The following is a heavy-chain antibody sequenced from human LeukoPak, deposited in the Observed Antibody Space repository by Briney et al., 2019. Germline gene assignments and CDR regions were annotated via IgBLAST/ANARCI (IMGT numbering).Heavy chain of an antibody. CDR1: GFSLSTSGVG. Sequence: SGPTLVKPTQTLTLTCTFSGFSLSTSGVGVGWIRQPPGKAREWLALIYWDDDKRYSPSLKSRLTITKGTSKNQVVLTMTNMDPVDTATYYCAHSRYYGSGSLEINWFDPWGQGTLVTVSS. V-gene: IGHV2-5*02. CDR3: AHSRYYGSGSLEINWFDP. CDR2: IYWDDDK. J-gene: IGHJ5*02. D-gene: IGHD3-10*01.